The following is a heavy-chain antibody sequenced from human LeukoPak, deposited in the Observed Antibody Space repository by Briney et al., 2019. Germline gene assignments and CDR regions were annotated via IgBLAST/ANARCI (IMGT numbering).Heavy chain of an antibody. CDR1: GGTFSSYA. D-gene: IGHD2-2*01. J-gene: IGHJ5*02. V-gene: IGHV1-69*13. Sequence: ASVKVSCKASGGTFSSYAISWVRQAPGQGLEWRGGIIPIFGTANYAQKFQGRVTITADESTSTAYMELSSLRSEDTAVYYCARVAGYCSSTSCYAHYNWFDPWGQGTLVTVSS. CDR3: ARVAGYCSSTSCYAHYNWFDP. CDR2: IIPIFGTA.